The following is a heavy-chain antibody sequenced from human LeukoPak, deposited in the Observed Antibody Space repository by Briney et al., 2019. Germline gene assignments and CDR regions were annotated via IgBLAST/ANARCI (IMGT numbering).Heavy chain of an antibody. CDR1: GDSISSDYY. V-gene: IGHV4-38-2*01. Sequence: SETLSLTCAVSGDSISSDYYWAWIRHAPGGGLEWTDSIYQSGSTYKNPSLGSRVTMSVDTPKNHFPLPLSTLTAADTAGYYFAGASVSRHGGTSPYFDFWGQGTLVAVSS. J-gene: IGHJ4*02. CDR2: IYQSGST. D-gene: IGHD4-23*01. CDR3: AGASVSRHGGTSPYFDF.